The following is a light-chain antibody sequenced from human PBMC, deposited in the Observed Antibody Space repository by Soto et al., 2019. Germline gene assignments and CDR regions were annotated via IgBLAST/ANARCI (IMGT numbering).Light chain of an antibody. CDR1: QDIGYS. Sequence: DIQMTHSPSSLSVSVGERVTSAFLASQDIGYSVNWYQQKPGKAPKFLLSAASNLETGDPLRFSGSGSGTDFAFIISSLQPEDVATYFCQQYGSLPITFGQGTRLENK. CDR2: AAS. CDR3: QQYGSLPIT. J-gene: IGKJ5*01. V-gene: IGKV1-33*01.